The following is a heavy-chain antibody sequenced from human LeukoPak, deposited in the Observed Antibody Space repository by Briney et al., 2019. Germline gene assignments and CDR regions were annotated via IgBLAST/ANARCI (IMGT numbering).Heavy chain of an antibody. J-gene: IGHJ4*02. CDR3: VRDGAHWDLDY. Sequence: HPGGPLRLSCAASGFTFSSYGMNWVRQAPGKGLEWVSYISSSSTTIYYADSVKGRFTISRDNSKNTVHLQMNSLSDKDTAMYYCVRDGAHWDLDYWGQGPLATVSS. D-gene: IGHD7-27*01. CDR2: ISSSSTTI. V-gene: IGHV3-48*02. CDR1: GFTFSSYG.